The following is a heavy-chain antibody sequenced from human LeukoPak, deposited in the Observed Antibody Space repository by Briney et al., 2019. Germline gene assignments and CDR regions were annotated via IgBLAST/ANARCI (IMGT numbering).Heavy chain of an antibody. D-gene: IGHD6-13*01. CDR1: GFTFSSYW. J-gene: IGHJ4*02. CDR3: ARDSPHSSSFAYDY. Sequence: GGSLRLSCAASGFTFSSYWMRWVRQAPGKGLEWVANIKIDGGEKYYVDSVKGRFTISRDNAKNSLYLQMWSLRAEDTAMYYCARDSPHSSSFAYDYWGQGTLVTVSS. CDR2: IKIDGGEK. V-gene: IGHV3-7*01.